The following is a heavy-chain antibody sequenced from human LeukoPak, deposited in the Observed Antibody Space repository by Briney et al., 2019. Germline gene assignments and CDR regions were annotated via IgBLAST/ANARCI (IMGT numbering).Heavy chain of an antibody. D-gene: IGHD5-18*01. J-gene: IGHJ4*02. CDR3: ARDKTGYSYGYFDY. CDR2: IKQDGSEK. CDR1: GFTFSSYW. V-gene: IGHV3-7*01. Sequence: GGSLRLSCAASGFTFSSYWMSWVRQAPGKGLEWVANIKQDGSEKYYVDSVKGRFTISRDNAKSSLYLQMNSLRAEDTAVYYCARDKTGYSYGYFDYWGQGTLVTVSS.